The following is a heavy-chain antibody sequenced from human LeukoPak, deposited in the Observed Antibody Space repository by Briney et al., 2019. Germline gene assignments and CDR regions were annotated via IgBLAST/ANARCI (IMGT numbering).Heavy chain of an antibody. CDR2: ISHDGSNK. CDR1: GFTLSNYA. D-gene: IGHD5-12*01. CDR3: ARGSRAIVATKFARGRYMDV. V-gene: IGHV3-30*04. Sequence: GASLRLSCAASGFTLSNYAIHWVRQAPAKGLEWVAVISHDGSNKYYADSVKGRFTISRDNSKNTLYLQMNSLRTEDTAVYYCARGSRAIVATKFARGRYMDVWGKGTTVTVSS. J-gene: IGHJ6*03.